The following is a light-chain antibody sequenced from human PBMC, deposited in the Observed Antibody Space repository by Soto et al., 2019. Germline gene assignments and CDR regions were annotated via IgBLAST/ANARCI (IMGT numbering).Light chain of an antibody. CDR2: GAS. CDR3: PQANSFPIT. CDR1: QSFSSG. V-gene: IGKV1-5*01. J-gene: IGKJ5*01. Sequence: QMTQSPSTLSASVGDRDTISCRASQSFSSGLAWYQQKPGQAPKLLIYGASSLDIGVPSRFSGSGSGTEFTLTISSLQPDDFANYYCPQANSFPITFGDGTRLAIK.